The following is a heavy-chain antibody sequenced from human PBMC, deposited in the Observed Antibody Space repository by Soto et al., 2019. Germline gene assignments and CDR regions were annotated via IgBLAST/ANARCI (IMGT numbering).Heavy chain of an antibody. V-gene: IGHV3-72*01. CDR1: GFTFSDHY. Sequence: EVQLVELGGGLVQPEGSLRLSCAASGFTFSDHYMDWVRQAPGKGLEWVGRIKNKANSYTTEYAAPVKGRFSISRDDLKNSVFLQRNRLKTDDTAVSYCTRVRLGSSRSSDYWGRRILVTVSS. CDR3: TRVRLGSSRSSDY. CDR2: IKNKANSYTT. J-gene: IGHJ4*02. D-gene: IGHD6-19*01.